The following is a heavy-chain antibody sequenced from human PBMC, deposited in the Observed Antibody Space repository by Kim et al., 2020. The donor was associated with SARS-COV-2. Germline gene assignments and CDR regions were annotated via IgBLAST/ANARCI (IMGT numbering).Heavy chain of an antibody. J-gene: IGHJ4*02. CDR3: ARAPNDFWSGYAYYFDY. CDR1: GGSVSSGSYF. V-gene: IGHV4-61*01. CDR2: IYYSGNT. Sequence: SETLSLTCTVSGGSVSSGSYFWSWIRQPQGKGLEWIGYIYYSGNTNYNPSLKSRVTMSVDTSKNQFSLKLRSVTAADTAVYYCARAPNDFWSGYAYYFDYWGQGTLVTVSS. D-gene: IGHD3-3*01.